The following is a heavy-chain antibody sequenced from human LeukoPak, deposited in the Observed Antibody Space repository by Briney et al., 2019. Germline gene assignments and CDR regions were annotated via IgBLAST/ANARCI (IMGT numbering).Heavy chain of an antibody. CDR1: GYTFTGYY. Sequence: ASVKVSCKASGYTFTGYYMHWVRQAPGQGLEWMGWINPNSGGTNYAQKFQGRVTMTRDTSISTAYMELSRLRSDDTAVYYCARGYGSGSYYPLFDYWGQGTLVTVSS. CDR3: ARGYGSGSYYPLFDY. CDR2: INPNSGGT. D-gene: IGHD3-10*01. V-gene: IGHV1-2*02. J-gene: IGHJ4*02.